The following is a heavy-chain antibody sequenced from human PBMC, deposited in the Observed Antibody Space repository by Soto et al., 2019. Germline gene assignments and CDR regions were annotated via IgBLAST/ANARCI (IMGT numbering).Heavy chain of an antibody. J-gene: IGHJ5*02. Sequence: ASVKVSYEVSGYTLSELSMHWVLQAPGKGVEWMGGFDPEDGETIYAQKFQGRVTMTEGTSTDTAYMELSSLISADTAVYSCPTLLSGSHHNWFAPWAQGTLVTFSS. CDR3: PTLLSGSHHNWFAP. V-gene: IGHV1-24*01. CDR1: GYTLSELS. D-gene: IGHD1-26*01. CDR2: FDPEDGET.